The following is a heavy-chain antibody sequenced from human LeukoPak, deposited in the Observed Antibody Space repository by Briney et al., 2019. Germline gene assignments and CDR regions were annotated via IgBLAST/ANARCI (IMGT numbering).Heavy chain of an antibody. V-gene: IGHV3-48*03. Sequence: RGSLRLSCAASGFTFSTYEMNWVRQAPGQGLEWISYISTSGRTIFYADSVKGRFTISRDNAKNSLYLQMNSLRAEDTAVCYCARDPLGAQFDYWGQGTLVTVSS. CDR2: ISTSGRTI. CDR3: ARDPLGAQFDY. D-gene: IGHD1-26*01. J-gene: IGHJ4*02. CDR1: GFTFSTYE.